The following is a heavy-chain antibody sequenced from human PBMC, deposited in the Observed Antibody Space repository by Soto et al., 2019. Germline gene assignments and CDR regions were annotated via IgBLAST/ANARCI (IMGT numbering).Heavy chain of an antibody. CDR1: GYSFTSYW. D-gene: IGHD4-17*01. V-gene: IGHV5-51*01. Sequence: PGESLKISCKGSGYSFTSYWIGWVRQMPGKGLEWMGIIYPGDSDTRYSPSFQGQVTISADKSISTAYLQWSSLKASDTAMYYCARHVLTTTVTTVNYYGMDVWGQGTTVSVSS. J-gene: IGHJ6*02. CDR3: ARHVLTTTVTTVNYYGMDV. CDR2: IYPGDSDT.